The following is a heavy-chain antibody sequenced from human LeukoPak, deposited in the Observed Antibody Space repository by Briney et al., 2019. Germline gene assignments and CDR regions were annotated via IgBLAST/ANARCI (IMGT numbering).Heavy chain of an antibody. CDR1: GFTFSNFA. D-gene: IGHD3-3*01. J-gene: IGHJ4*02. CDR3: AQDPAGVVIN. V-gene: IGHV3-23*01. CDR2: ISATGGRT. Sequence: GGSLRLSCAASGFTFSNFAMSWVRQAPGKGLEWVSTISATGGRTDYAGSVKGRFTITRDNSKNTLSLQMNSLRAEDTAMYYCAQDPAGVVINWGQGSLVTISS.